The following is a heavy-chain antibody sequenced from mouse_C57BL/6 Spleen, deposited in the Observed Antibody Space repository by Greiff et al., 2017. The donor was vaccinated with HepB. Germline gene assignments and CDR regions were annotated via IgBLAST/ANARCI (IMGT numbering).Heavy chain of an antibody. CDR1: GYTFTSYW. CDR2: IYPNSGST. Sequence: QVQLQQPGAELVKPGASVKLSCKASGYTFTSYWMHWVKRRPGQGLEWIGMIYPNSGSTNYNEKFKSKATLTVDKASSTAYMQLSSLTSEDSAVYYGARTGYAMDYWGQGTSVTVSS. V-gene: IGHV1-64*01. CDR3: ARTGYAMDY. J-gene: IGHJ4*01.